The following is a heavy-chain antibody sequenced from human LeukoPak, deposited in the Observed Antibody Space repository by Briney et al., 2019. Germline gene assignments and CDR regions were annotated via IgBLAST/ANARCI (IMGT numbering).Heavy chain of an antibody. CDR3: ARGGYVIVRDWFDP. J-gene: IGHJ5*02. V-gene: IGHV1-2*02. CDR2: INPNSGDT. CDR1: GYTLTGYY. D-gene: IGHD3-16*01. Sequence: ASVKGSCKASGYTLTGYYMHWVRQAPGQGLEWMGCINPNSGDTKYAQKFQGRVTLTRDTSMNTAYMDLSRLRSDDTAIYYCARGGYVIVRDWFDPWGQGTLVTVSS.